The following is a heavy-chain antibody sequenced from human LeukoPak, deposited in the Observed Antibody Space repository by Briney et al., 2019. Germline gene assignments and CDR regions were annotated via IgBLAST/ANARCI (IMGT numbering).Heavy chain of an antibody. V-gene: IGHV4-59*01. CDR3: ARGVPAAIGAFDI. CDR2: IHRGGTT. D-gene: IGHD2-2*02. Sequence: PSETLSLTCSVSGDSLSIFYWSWIRQAPGKGLEWIGSIHRGGTTNYSPSLKSRVTISVDTSKNQFSLKVSSVTDADTAVYYCARGVPAAIGAFDIWGQGTMVTVSS. CDR1: GDSLSIFY. J-gene: IGHJ3*02.